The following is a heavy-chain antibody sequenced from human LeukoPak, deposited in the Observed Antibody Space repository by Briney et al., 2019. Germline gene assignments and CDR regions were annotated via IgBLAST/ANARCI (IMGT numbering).Heavy chain of an antibody. Sequence: GGPLRLSCAASGFTFSDYYMSWIRQAPGKGLEWVSYISSSSSYTNYADSVKGRFTISRDNAKNSLYLQMNSLRAEDTAVYYCARDGIAAAGSSAGYSWFDPWGQGTLVTVSS. CDR3: ARDGIAAAGSSAGYSWFDP. D-gene: IGHD6-13*01. V-gene: IGHV3-11*06. CDR2: ISSSSSYT. CDR1: GFTFSDYY. J-gene: IGHJ5*02.